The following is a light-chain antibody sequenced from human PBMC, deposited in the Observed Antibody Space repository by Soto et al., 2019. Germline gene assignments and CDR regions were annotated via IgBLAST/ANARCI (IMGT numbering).Light chain of an antibody. CDR1: SSDVGFYNY. CDR3: SSYTPSATLV. Sequence: QSALTQPASVSGSPGQSITISCTGTSSDVGFYNYVSWHQHHPGRAPKLIIYDVITRPSGVSDRFSGSKSGNTASLTISGLQTEDEADYYCSSYTPSATLVFGTGTKLTVL. CDR2: DVI. V-gene: IGLV2-14*03. J-gene: IGLJ1*01.